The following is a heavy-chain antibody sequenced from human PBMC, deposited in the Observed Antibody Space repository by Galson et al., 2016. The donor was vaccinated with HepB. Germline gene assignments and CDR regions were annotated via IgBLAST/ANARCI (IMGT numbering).Heavy chain of an antibody. J-gene: IGHJ6*04. V-gene: IGHV4-31*03. CDR2: IYYSGST. Sequence: TLSLTCTVSGGSISSGGYYWSWIRQHPGKGLEWIGYIYYSGSTYYNPSLKSRVTISVDTSKNQFSLKLSSVTAADTAVYYCARVNFGISIKMDVWGKGITVTVSS. D-gene: IGHD3-10*01. CDR1: GGSISSGGYY. CDR3: ARVNFGISIKMDV.